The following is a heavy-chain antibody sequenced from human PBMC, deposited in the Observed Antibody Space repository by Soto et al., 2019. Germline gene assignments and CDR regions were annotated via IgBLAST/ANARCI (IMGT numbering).Heavy chain of an antibody. CDR3: ASMGYHYGSGSYPLDY. D-gene: IGHD3-10*01. CDR1: GGSISSYY. V-gene: IGHV4-59*08. J-gene: IGHJ4*02. Sequence: SETLSLTCTVSGGSISSYYCTWIRQPPGKGLEWIGFIYNSGSTHYNPSLRSRVTISVDTSKNQFSLKLRSVTAADTAVYYCASMGYHYGSGSYPLDYWGQGTLVTVSS. CDR2: IYNSGST.